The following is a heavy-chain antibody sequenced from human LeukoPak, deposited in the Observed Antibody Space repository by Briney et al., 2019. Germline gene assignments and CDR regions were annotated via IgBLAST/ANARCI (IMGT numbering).Heavy chain of an antibody. V-gene: IGHV3-48*03. CDR2: ITSSGSTI. Sequence: QPGGSLRLACAASGFTFNTYEMNWVRQAPGKGLEWVSYITSSGSTIYYADYVKGRFTISRDNGKNSLYPQMNSLRAEDTAVYYCARGGWNYVFNYWGQGTLVTVSS. CDR1: GFTFNTYE. J-gene: IGHJ4*02. CDR3: ARGGWNYVFNY. D-gene: IGHD1-7*01.